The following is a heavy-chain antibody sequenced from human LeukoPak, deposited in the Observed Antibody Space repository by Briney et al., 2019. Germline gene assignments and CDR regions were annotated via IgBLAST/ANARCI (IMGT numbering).Heavy chain of an antibody. J-gene: IGHJ4*02. D-gene: IGHD3-16*01. CDR2: ISYDGSNK. V-gene: IGHV3-30*18. Sequence: AGGSLRLSCAASGFTFSSYGMHWVRQAPGKGLEWVAVISYDGSNKYYADSVKGRFTISRDNSKNTLYLQMNSLRAEDTAVYYCAKALGKSLEDYWGQGTLVTVSS. CDR3: AKALGKSLEDY. CDR1: GFTFSSYG.